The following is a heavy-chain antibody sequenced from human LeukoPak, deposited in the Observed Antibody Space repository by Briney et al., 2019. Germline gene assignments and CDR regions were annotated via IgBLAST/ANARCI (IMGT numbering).Heavy chain of an antibody. V-gene: IGHV3-23*01. CDR3: AKFRARGAFDI. Sequence: PGGSLRLSFAASGFTFRTFAMGWVRQAPGKGLEWVSSISGSGGTTFYADSVKGRFTISRDNSKNTLYLQMNSLSPADTAVYYCAKFRARGAFDIWGQGTMVTVSS. CDR2: ISGSGGTT. J-gene: IGHJ3*02. CDR1: GFTFRTFA.